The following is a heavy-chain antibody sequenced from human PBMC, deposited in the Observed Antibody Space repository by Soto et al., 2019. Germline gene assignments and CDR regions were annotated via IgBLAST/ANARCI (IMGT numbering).Heavy chain of an antibody. Sequence: SVKVSCKASGATFSSHTFSWVRQAPGQGLQWMGRITPVFGIVKNAQQFQGRVTITADRSTSTAYMELSSLRSEDTAVYYCAREVEIVTPSGYYYYYMDVWGKGTQVTVS. CDR2: ITPVFGIV. J-gene: IGHJ6*03. CDR1: GATFSSHT. D-gene: IGHD5-12*01. CDR3: AREVEIVTPSGYYYYYMDV. V-gene: IGHV1-69*04.